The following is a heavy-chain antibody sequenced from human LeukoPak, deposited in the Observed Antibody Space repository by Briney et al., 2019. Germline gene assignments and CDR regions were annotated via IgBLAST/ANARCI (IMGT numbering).Heavy chain of an antibody. CDR2: IYTSGST. Sequence: SETLSLTCTVSGGSISSYYWSWIRQPPGKGLEWIGYIYTSGSTNYNPSLKSRVTISVDTSKNQFSLKLSSVTAADTAVYYCARSGDPDGYINYYYYYMDVWGKGTTVTVSS. V-gene: IGHV4-4*09. CDR1: GGSISSYY. D-gene: IGHD5-24*01. CDR3: ARSGDPDGYINYYYYYMDV. J-gene: IGHJ6*03.